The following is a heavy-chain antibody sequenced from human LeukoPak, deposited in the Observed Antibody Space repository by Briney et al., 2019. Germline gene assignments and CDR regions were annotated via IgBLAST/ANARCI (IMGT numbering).Heavy chain of an antibody. J-gene: IGHJ6*03. CDR1: AGSVSSGRYY. Sequence: SETLSLTCTVSAGSVSSGRYYWGWIRQPPGKGLEWIGSMLYSGSTYYNPTLRSRVTLSVDMANNQFSLKLRSVTAADTSVYYCARLAAEYYYYMDVWGTGTAVTISS. CDR2: MLYSGST. V-gene: IGHV4-39*01. CDR3: ARLAAEYYYYMDV. D-gene: IGHD6-13*01.